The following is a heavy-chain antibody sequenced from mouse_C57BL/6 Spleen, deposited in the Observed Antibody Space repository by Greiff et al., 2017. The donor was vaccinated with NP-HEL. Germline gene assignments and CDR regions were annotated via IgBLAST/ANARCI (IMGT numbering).Heavy chain of an antibody. V-gene: IGHV1-53*01. Sequence: QVQLQQSGTELVKPGASVKLSCKASGYTFTSYWMHWVKQRPGQGLEWIGNINPSNGGTNYNEKFKSKATLTVDKSSSTAYMQLSSLTSEDSAVYYCARSGYGSGYAMDYWGQGTSVTVSS. CDR2: INPSNGGT. CDR1: GYTFTSYW. J-gene: IGHJ4*01. CDR3: ARSGYGSGYAMDY. D-gene: IGHD1-1*01.